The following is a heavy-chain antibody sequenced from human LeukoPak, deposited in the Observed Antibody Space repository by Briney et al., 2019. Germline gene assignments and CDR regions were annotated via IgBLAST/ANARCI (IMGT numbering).Heavy chain of an antibody. CDR2: IYTSGST. CDR3: ARRDDYYYYMYV. Sequence: SETLSLTCTVSGGSISSYYWSWIRQPPGKGLEWIGYIYTSGSTNYNPSLKSRVTISVDTSKNQFSLKLSSVTAADTAVYYCARRDDYYYYMYVWGKGTTVTVSS. CDR1: GGSISSYY. J-gene: IGHJ6*03. V-gene: IGHV4-4*09.